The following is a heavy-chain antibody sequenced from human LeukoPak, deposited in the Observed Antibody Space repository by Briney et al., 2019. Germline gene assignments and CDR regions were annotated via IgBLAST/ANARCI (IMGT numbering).Heavy chain of an antibody. V-gene: IGHV4-59*11. J-gene: IGHJ1*01. CDR3: ARGYGGQYFQH. D-gene: IGHD4-23*01. CDR2: IYYSGST. CDR1: GGSISSHY. Sequence: SETLSLTCAVSGGSISSHYWSWIRQPPGKGLEWIGYIYYSGSTNYNPSHKSRVTISVDKSKNQFSLKLSSVTAADTAVYYCARGYGGQYFQHWGQGTLVTVSS.